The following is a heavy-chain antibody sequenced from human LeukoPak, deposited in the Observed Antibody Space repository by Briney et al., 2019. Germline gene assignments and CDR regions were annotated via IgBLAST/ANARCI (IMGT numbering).Heavy chain of an antibody. Sequence: GGSLRLSCAASGFTFKNAWMSWVRQAPGKGLEYVSAISSNGGSTYYADSVKGRFTISRDNSKNTLYLQMSSLRAEDTAVYYCTYGDATFDYWGQGTLVTVSS. CDR3: TYGDATFDY. CDR1: GFTFKNAW. V-gene: IGHV3-64D*06. CDR2: ISSNGGST. J-gene: IGHJ4*02. D-gene: IGHD4-17*01.